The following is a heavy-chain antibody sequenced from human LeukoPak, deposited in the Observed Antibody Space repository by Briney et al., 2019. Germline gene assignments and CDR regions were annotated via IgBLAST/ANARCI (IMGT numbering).Heavy chain of an antibody. CDR3: ARVSSGWYGAFDI. D-gene: IGHD6-19*01. J-gene: IGHJ3*02. Sequence: SETLSLTCAVYGGSFSGYYWSWIRQPPGKGLEWIGEINHSGSTNYNPSLKSRVTISVDTSKNQFSLKLSSVTAADTAVYYCARVSSGWYGAFDIWGQGTMVTVSS. CDR2: INHSGST. V-gene: IGHV4-34*01. CDR1: GGSFSGYY.